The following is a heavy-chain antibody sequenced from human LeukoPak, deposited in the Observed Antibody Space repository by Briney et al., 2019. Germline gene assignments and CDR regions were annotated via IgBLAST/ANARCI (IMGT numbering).Heavy chain of an antibody. CDR3: AKDSSMVRGVITDFDY. CDR2: ISGSGCST. Sequence: PGGSLRLSCAASGFTFSSYAMSWVRQAPGKGLEWVSAISGSGCSTYYADSVKGRFTISRDNSKNTLYLQMNSLRAEDTAVYYCAKDSSMVRGVITDFDYWGQGTLVTVSS. CDR1: GFTFSSYA. J-gene: IGHJ4*02. D-gene: IGHD3-10*01. V-gene: IGHV3-23*01.